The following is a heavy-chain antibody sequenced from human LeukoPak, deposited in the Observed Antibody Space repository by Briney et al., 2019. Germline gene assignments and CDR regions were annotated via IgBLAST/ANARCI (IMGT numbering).Heavy chain of an antibody. CDR3: AENRGGSYDYYYYGMDV. D-gene: IGHD1-26*01. J-gene: IGHJ6*02. Sequence: GGSLRLSCAASGFTFSSYAMSWVRQAPGKGLEWVSAISGSGGSTYYADSVKGRFTISRDNSKNTLYLQMNSLRAEDTAVYYCAENRGGSYDYYYYGMDVWGQGTTVTVSS. CDR1: GFTFSSYA. CDR2: ISGSGGST. V-gene: IGHV3-23*01.